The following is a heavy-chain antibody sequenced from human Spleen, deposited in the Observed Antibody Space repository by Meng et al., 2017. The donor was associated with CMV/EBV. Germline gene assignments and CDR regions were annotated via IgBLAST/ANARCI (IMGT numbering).Heavy chain of an antibody. CDR3: AREGVYCSSTSCYPWFDP. D-gene: IGHD2-2*01. V-gene: IGHV3-48*04. Sequence: GESLKISCAASGFTFSSYSMNWVRQAPGKGLEWVSYISPSGSTIYYADSVKGRFTISRDNAKNSLYLQMNSLRAEDTAVYYCAREGVYCSSTSCYPWFDPWGQGTLVTVSS. CDR1: GFTFSSYS. J-gene: IGHJ5*02. CDR2: ISPSGSTI.